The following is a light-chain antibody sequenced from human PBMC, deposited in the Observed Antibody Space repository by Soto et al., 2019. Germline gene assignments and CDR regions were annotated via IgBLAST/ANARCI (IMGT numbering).Light chain of an antibody. CDR3: QLRSNWPPTWT. V-gene: IGKV3-11*01. Sequence: EIVLTQSPATLSLSPGERATLSCRASQSISNYLAWYQHRPGQAPRLLIYGASTRATGIPARFSGSGSGTDFTLTISSLAPEDFAVYFCQLRSNWPPTWTFGQGTKVEVK. CDR1: QSISNY. J-gene: IGKJ1*01. CDR2: GAS.